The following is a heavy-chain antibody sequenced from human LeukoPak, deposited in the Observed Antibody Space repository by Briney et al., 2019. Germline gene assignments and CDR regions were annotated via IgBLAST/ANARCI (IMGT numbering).Heavy chain of an antibody. Sequence: PGGSLRLSCAASGFTFSSYWMSWVRQAPGKGLEWVANIKQDGREKYYVDSVKGRFTISRDNAKNSLYLQMNSLRAEDTAVYYCARDTLGYCSSTSCYGHYYYYYYMDVWGKGTTVTVSS. D-gene: IGHD2-2*01. J-gene: IGHJ6*03. CDR2: IKQDGREK. CDR3: ARDTLGYCSSTSCYGHYYYYYYMDV. CDR1: GFTFSSYW. V-gene: IGHV3-7*01.